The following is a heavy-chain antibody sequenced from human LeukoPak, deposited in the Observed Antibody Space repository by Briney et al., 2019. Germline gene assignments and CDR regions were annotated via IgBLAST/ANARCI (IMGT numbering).Heavy chain of an antibody. D-gene: IGHD2-15*01. CDR1: GFTFRSYS. J-gene: IGHJ3*02. V-gene: IGHV3-21*01. CDR2: ISSSSSYI. CDR3: ASEGVAYCSGGSCTDAFDI. Sequence: GGSLRLSCAASGFTFRSYSMNWVRQAPGKGLEWVSSISSSSSYIYYADSVKGRFTISRDNAKNALYLQMNSLRAEDTAVYYCASEGVAYCSGGSCTDAFDIWGQGTMVTVSS.